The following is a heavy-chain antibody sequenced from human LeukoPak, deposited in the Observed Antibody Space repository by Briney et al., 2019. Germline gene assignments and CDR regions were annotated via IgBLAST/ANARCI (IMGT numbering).Heavy chain of an antibody. V-gene: IGHV4-4*07. D-gene: IGHD6-13*01. Sequence: SETLSLTCTVSGGSISSYYWSWIRQPAGKGLEWIGRIDTSGNTNYKPSLKSRLTMLVDPSKNKFSLKLSSVTAADTAVYYCARVSSSWYQDWYFDLWGRGTLVTVSS. CDR1: GGSISSYY. J-gene: IGHJ2*01. CDR3: ARVSSSWYQDWYFDL. CDR2: IDTSGNT.